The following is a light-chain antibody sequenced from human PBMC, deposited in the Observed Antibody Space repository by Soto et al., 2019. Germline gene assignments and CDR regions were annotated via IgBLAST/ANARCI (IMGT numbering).Light chain of an antibody. Sequence: EIVLTQSPAPSPLPPGERATLACRASQSVGGLLASYQQKSGQPPRLLIYDTSKKAPGIPARFSGRGSGTDFTLTISSLEPEDFAIYHCQHRSNWPPTYTFGQGTKLEIK. J-gene: IGKJ2*01. CDR2: DTS. CDR1: QSVGGL. CDR3: QHRSNWPPTYT. V-gene: IGKV3-11*01.